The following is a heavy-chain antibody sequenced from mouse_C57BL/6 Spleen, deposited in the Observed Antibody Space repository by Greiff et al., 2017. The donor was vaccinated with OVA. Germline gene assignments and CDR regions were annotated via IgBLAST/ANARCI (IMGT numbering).Heavy chain of an antibody. V-gene: IGHV3-1*01. D-gene: IGHD2-4*01. J-gene: IGHJ3*01. Sequence: EVQLVESGPGMVKPSQSLSLTCTVTGYSITSGYDWHWIRHFPGNKLEWMGYISYSGSTNYNPSLKSRISITHDTSKNHFFLKLNSVTTEDTATYYCARGDYDAGFAYWGQGTLVTVSA. CDR2: ISYSGST. CDR3: ARGDYDAGFAY. CDR1: GYSITSGYD.